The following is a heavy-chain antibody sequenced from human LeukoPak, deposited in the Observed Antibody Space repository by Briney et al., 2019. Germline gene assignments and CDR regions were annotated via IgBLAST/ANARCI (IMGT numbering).Heavy chain of an antibody. Sequence: SETLSLTCTVSGGSFSSYYWSWIRQPPGKGLEWIGYISNSGSTNYNPSLKSRVTISVDTSKNQVSLKLNSVTAEDTAVYYCASDYYYGSGSFYSWGQGTLVTVSS. D-gene: IGHD3-10*01. CDR2: ISNSGST. CDR3: ASDYYYGSGSFYS. J-gene: IGHJ4*02. V-gene: IGHV4-59*01. CDR1: GGSFSSYY.